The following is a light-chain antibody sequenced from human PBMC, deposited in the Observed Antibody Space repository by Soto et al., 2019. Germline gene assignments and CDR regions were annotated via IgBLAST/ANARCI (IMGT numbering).Light chain of an antibody. J-gene: IGKJ2*01. CDR3: QQYGSSYT. Sequence: ENVLTQSPGTLSLSPGERATLSCRASQSISTNRMAWYQQKPGQAPRILIYDASNRIAGIPDRFSGSGSGTDFTLTISRLEPEDFAVYYCQQYGSSYTFGQGTKLEMK. CDR1: QSISTNR. CDR2: DAS. V-gene: IGKV3-20*01.